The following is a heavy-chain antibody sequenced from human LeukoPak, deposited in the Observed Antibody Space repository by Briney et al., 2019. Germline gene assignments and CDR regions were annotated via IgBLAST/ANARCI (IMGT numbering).Heavy chain of an antibody. J-gene: IGHJ3*02. Sequence: ASVKVSCKASGGTFSSYAISWVRQAPGQGLEWMGGIIPIFGTANYAQKFQGRVTITADESTSTAYMELSSLSSEDTAVYYCARSLGSSGWYHDAFDIWGQGTMVTVSS. CDR3: ARSLGSSGWYHDAFDI. V-gene: IGHV1-69*13. D-gene: IGHD6-19*01. CDR2: IIPIFGTA. CDR1: GGTFSSYA.